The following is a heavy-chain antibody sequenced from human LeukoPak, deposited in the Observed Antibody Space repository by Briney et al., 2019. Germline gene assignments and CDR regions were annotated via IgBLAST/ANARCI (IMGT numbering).Heavy chain of an antibody. Sequence: SVTVSCKASGGTFSSYAISWVRQAPGQGLEWMGGIIPIFGTANYAQKFQGRVTITADESTSTAYMELSSLRSEDTAVYYCARVDTAMGYYYYGMDVWGKGTTVTVSS. V-gene: IGHV1-69*01. CDR3: ARVDTAMGYYYYGMDV. D-gene: IGHD5-18*01. CDR2: IIPIFGTA. J-gene: IGHJ6*04. CDR1: GGTFSSYA.